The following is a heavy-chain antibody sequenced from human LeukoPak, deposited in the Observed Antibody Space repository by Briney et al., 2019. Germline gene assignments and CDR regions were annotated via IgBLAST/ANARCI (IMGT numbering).Heavy chain of an antibody. Sequence: GGSLRLSCAASGFTFSSYGIHWVRQAPGKELEWVSFIQNDGSTKDYSDSVKGRFTVSRDNSKNTVYLQMNSLRAEDTAMYYCRRELSRTSPVGGVDYRGQGTLVTVSS. V-gene: IGHV3-30*02. CDR3: RRELSRTSPVGGVDY. CDR1: GFTFSSYG. D-gene: IGHD3-10*01. CDR2: IQNDGSTK. J-gene: IGHJ4*02.